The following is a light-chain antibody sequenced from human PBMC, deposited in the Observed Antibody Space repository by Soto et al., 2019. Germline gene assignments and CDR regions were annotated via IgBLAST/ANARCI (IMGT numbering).Light chain of an antibody. J-gene: IGKJ2*01. Sequence: EIVMTQSPATLSVSPGERATLSSSASQGVSSNLAWYQQKPGQAPRLLIYGASTRATGIPARFSGSGSGTEFTLTISSLQSEDFAVYYWQQYNNRPPYTFGQGTKLEIK. CDR2: GAS. CDR1: QGVSSN. CDR3: QQYNNRPPYT. V-gene: IGKV3-15*01.